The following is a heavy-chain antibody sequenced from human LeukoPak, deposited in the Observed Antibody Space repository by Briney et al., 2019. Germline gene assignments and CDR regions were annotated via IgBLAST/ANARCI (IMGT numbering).Heavy chain of an antibody. Sequence: PGGSLRLSCVASGFTFTNYGMSWVRQAPGKGLERLSGISMTGGSTYYPDSVKGRFTISRDNSKNTLYLQMNSLRAEDSAVYYCVRDPRIQGYPYGTVLDYWGQGTLVTVSA. J-gene: IGHJ4*02. CDR1: GFTFTNYG. CDR2: ISMTGGST. D-gene: IGHD3-10*01. CDR3: VRDPRIQGYPYGTVLDY. V-gene: IGHV3-23*01.